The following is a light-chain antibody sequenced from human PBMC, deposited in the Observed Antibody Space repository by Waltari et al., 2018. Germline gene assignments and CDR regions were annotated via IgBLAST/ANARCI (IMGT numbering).Light chain of an antibody. CDR2: AAS. V-gene: IGKV1-39*01. CDR3: QQSYSTPT. J-gene: IGKJ4*01. CDR1: QSISSY. Sequence: DIQMTQSPSSLSASVGDRATITCRASQSISSYLNLYQQKPGKAPKLRIYAASSLQSGVPSRFSGSGSGTDFTLTISSLQPEDFATYYCQQSYSTPTFGGGTKVEIK.